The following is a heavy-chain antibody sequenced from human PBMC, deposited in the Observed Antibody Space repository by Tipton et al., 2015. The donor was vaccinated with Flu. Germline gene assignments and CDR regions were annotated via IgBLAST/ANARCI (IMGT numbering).Heavy chain of an antibody. Sequence: GSLRLSCTTSGSTFGTYEMNWFRQAPGKGLEWVAYVGLSGSTTYYADSVKGRFTISRNNAKNSLYLQMNSLTAEDTATYYCVRNLGEDSGWPCDSWGRGTLVTVSS. V-gene: IGHV3-48*03. J-gene: IGHJ5*02. CDR3: VRNLGEDSGWPCDS. CDR1: GSTFGTYE. D-gene: IGHD6-19*01. CDR2: VGLSGSTT.